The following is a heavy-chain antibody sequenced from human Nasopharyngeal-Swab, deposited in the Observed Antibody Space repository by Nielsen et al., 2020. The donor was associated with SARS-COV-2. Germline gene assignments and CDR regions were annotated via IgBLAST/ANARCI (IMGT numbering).Heavy chain of an antibody. V-gene: IGHV3-23*01. CDR1: GFSFSSYA. J-gene: IGHJ4*02. Sequence: GESLRLSCAASGFSFSSYAMSWVRQAPGKGLEWVSAISGSGVSTYYADSVKGRFTISRDKSKNTLYLQMNSLRAEDTAVYYCAKPAGLTTVTTMDYWGQGTLVTVSS. D-gene: IGHD4-17*01. CDR2: ISGSGVST. CDR3: AKPAGLTTVTTMDY.